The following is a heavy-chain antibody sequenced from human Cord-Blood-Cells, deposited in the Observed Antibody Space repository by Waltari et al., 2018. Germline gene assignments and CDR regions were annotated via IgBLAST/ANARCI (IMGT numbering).Heavy chain of an antibody. CDR3: ARDHTGYFFDY. CDR1: EFTFSSYS. J-gene: IGHJ4*02. Sequence: EVQLVESGGGLVKPGGSLRLSCAASEFTFSSYSMNWVRQAPGKGLEWVSSISSSSSYIYYADSVKGRFTISRDNAKNSLYLQMNSLRAEDTAVYYCARDHTGYFFDYWGQGTLVTVSS. V-gene: IGHV3-21*01. D-gene: IGHD7-27*01. CDR2: ISSSSSYI.